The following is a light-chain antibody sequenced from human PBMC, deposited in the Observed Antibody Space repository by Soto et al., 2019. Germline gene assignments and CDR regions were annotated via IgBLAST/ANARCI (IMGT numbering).Light chain of an antibody. J-gene: IGKJ5*01. V-gene: IGKV3-11*01. Sequence: EILLAQSPAPLSLSPGERATLSCRASQSVSTSLAWYQQKPGQAPRLLIYDASNRATGIPARFSGSGSGTDFTLTISSLEPEDFAVYYCQQRRNWITFGPGTRLEI. CDR3: QQRRNWIT. CDR1: QSVSTS. CDR2: DAS.